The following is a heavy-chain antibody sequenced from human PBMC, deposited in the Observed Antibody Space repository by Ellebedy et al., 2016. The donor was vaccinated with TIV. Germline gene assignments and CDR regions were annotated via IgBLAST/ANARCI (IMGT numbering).Heavy chain of an antibody. Sequence: AASVKVSCKASGYSFSNYYINWVRQAPGQGLEWMGWINPNSGGPNYAQKFQGRVTTTRDTSISTAYMELTWLRSDDTAVYYCARAGTAITMVRGGFLAYWGQGTLVAVSS. D-gene: IGHD3-10*01. CDR1: GYSFSNYY. CDR3: ARAGTAITMVRGGFLAY. CDR2: INPNSGGP. J-gene: IGHJ4*02. V-gene: IGHV1-2*02.